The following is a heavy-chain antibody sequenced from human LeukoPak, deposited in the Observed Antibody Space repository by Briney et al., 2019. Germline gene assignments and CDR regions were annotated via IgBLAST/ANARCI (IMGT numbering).Heavy chain of an antibody. J-gene: IGHJ1*01. D-gene: IGHD6-19*01. CDR3: ARVAPVNHSMYSSGPSRKYFQH. Sequence: SETLSLTCIVSGGSISSSYWSWIRQPPGKGLEWIGYVHYSGSTNYNPSLKSRVTISVDTSKNQFSLKLTSVTAADTAVYYCARVAPVNHSMYSSGPSRKYFQHWGQGTLVTVSS. CDR1: GGSISSSY. CDR2: VHYSGST. V-gene: IGHV4-59*01.